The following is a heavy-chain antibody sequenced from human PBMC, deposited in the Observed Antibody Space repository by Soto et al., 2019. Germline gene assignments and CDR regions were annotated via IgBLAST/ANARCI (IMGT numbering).Heavy chain of an antibody. CDR2: INHGGTT. V-gene: IGHV4-38-2*02. CDR3: ARMSPSTWHYY. J-gene: IGHJ4*02. Sequence: SETLSLTCTVSGYSISSNYYWAWIRQPPGKGLEWIANINHGGTTYYSASLKSRVTISLDTSKNQFSLNLSSVTAADTAVYYCARMSPSTWHYYWGQGTLFTVSS. CDR1: GYSISSNYY. D-gene: IGHD6-13*01.